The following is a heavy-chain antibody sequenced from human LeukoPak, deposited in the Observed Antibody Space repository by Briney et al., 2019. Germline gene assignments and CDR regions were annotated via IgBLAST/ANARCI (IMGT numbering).Heavy chain of an antibody. J-gene: IGHJ4*02. Sequence: ASVKVSCKASGYTFTGYYMHWVRQAPGQGLEWMGWIHPNTGVTNYARKFHGRVTMTRDTSISTAYMELSRLRSDDTAVYYCASGLWVTAIEEGPIGNNDFWGQGTLVTVSS. V-gene: IGHV1-2*02. CDR2: IHPNTGVT. CDR1: GYTFTGYY. CDR3: ASGLWVTAIEEGPIGNNDF. D-gene: IGHD2-21*02.